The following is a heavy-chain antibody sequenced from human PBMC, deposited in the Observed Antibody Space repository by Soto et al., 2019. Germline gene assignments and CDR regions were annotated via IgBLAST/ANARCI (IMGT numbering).Heavy chain of an antibody. CDR2: IIPIFGTA. V-gene: IGHV1-69*13. CDR1: GGTFGSYA. D-gene: IGHD6-6*01. J-gene: IGHJ6*02. Sequence: SVKVSCKDSGGTFGSYAISWVRQAPGQGLEWMGGIIPIFGTANYAQKFQGRVTITADESTSTAYMELSSLRSEDTAVYYCASSDSSSPSSEYYYYYGMAVWGQGTTVTVSS. CDR3: ASSDSSSPSSEYYYYYGMAV.